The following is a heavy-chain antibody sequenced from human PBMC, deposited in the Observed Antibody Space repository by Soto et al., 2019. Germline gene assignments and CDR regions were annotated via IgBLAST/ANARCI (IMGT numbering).Heavy chain of an antibody. V-gene: IGHV1-58*02. J-gene: IGHJ4*02. CDR2: IVVGSGNT. CDR3: AANPFGTVTSFDY. Sequence: SVKVSCKASGFTFTSSAMQWVRQARGQRLEWIGWIVVGSGNTNYAQKFQERVTITRDMSTSTAYMELSSLRSEDTAVYYCAANPFGTVTSFDYWGQGTLVTVSS. CDR1: GFTFTSSA. D-gene: IGHD4-17*01.